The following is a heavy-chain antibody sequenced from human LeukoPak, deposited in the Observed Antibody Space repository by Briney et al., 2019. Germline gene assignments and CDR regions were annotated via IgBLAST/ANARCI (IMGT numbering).Heavy chain of an antibody. CDR1: GLTFSTYA. V-gene: IGHV3-23*01. J-gene: IGHJ3*02. CDR2: ISATGSTT. D-gene: IGHD2/OR15-2a*01. CDR3: AKDGRNSPLM. Sequence: GGSLRLSCTASGLTFSTYALSWVRQTPGKGLEWLSVISATGSTTYYADSVRGRFTISRDNSRNMLYLQMNSLRAEDTAVYYCAKDGRNSPLMWGQGTVVSVSS.